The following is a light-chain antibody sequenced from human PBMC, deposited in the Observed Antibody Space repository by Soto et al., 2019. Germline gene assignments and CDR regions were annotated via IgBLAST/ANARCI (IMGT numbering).Light chain of an antibody. V-gene: IGKV3-20*01. CDR3: QQYGTSSLT. Sequence: EIVLTQSPGTLSLSPVERATLSCMASQSVSSSYLVWYQQKPGQAPRLLIYGASSRATGIPDRFSGSGSGTDFTLTINRLEPEDFAVYYCQQYGTSSLTFGGGTKVDI. J-gene: IGKJ4*01. CDR2: GAS. CDR1: QSVSSSY.